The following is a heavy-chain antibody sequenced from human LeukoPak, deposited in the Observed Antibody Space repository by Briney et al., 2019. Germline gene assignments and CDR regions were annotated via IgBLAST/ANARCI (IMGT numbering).Heavy chain of an antibody. V-gene: IGHV3-23*01. CDR3: ATPVFHGSDLSLYYYYVDV. CDR1: GFTFSSYA. Sequence: GGSLRLSCAASGFTFSSYAMSWVRQAPGKGLEWVSAISGSGGSTYYADSVKGRFTISRDNSKNTLYLQMNSLRAEDTAVYYCATPVFHGSDLSLYYYYVDVWGQGTTVTISS. J-gene: IGHJ6*03. CDR2: ISGSGGST. D-gene: IGHD3-10*01.